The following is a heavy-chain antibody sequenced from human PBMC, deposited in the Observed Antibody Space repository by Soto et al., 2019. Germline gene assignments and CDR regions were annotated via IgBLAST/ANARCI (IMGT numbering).Heavy chain of an antibody. V-gene: IGHV3-11*01. CDR3: ARVFDSSGYYYVRYFDY. CDR2: ISSSGSTI. Sequence: GGSLRLSCAASGFTFSDYYMSWIRQAPGKGLEWVSYISSSGSTIYYADSVRGRFTISRDNAKNSLYLQMNSLRAEDTAVYYCARVFDSSGYYYVRYFDYWGQGTLVTVSS. CDR1: GFTFSDYY. J-gene: IGHJ4*02. D-gene: IGHD3-22*01.